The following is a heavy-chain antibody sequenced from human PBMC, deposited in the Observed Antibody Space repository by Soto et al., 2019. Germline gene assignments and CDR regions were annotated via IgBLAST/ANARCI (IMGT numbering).Heavy chain of an antibody. CDR3: ARGRLITIFGVVPPPYGMDV. CDR1: GGSISSYY. D-gene: IGHD3-3*01. CDR2: IYYSGST. V-gene: IGHV4-59*01. J-gene: IGHJ6*02. Sequence: PSETLSLTCTVSGGSISSYYWSWIRQPPGKGLEWIGYIYYSGSTNYNPSLKSRVTISVDTSKNQFSLKLSSVTAADTAVYYCARGRLITIFGVVPPPYGMDVWGQGTTVSVYS.